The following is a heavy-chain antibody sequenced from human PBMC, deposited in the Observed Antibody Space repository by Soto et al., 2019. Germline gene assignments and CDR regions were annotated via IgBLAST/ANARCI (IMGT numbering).Heavy chain of an antibody. J-gene: IGHJ6*02. V-gene: IGHV1-69*06. CDR2: IIPIFKTA. D-gene: IGHD2-2*01. CDR3: ARVSIPGIYGEDV. CDR1: ARTFGNYA. Sequence: QQQLVQSGAEVKKPGSSVKVSCKASARTFGNYAISWVRQAPGQGLEWMGKIIPIFKTANYAQKFQGRITITADRFPRTDIAYMELSSLRSEDTALYYCARVSIPGIYGEDVWGHGTTVTVSS.